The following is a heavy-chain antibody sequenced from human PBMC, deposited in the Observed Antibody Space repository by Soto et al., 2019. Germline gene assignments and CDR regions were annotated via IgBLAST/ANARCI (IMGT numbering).Heavy chain of an antibody. CDR3: AKESRGYSYGYHYGMDV. V-gene: IGHV3-23*01. Sequence: PGGSLRLSCAPSGFTFSSYAMSWVRQAPGKGLEWVSAISGSGGSTYYADSVKGRFTISRDNSKNTLYLQMNSLRAEDTAVYYCAKESRGYSYGYHYGMDVWGQGTTVTVSS. CDR1: GFTFSSYA. CDR2: ISGSGGST. J-gene: IGHJ6*02. D-gene: IGHD5-18*01.